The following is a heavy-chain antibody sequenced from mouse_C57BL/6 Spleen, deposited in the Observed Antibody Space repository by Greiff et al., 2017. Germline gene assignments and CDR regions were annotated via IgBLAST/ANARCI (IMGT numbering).Heavy chain of an antibody. Sequence: LEESGAELVRPGTSVKVSCKASGYAFTNYLIEWVKQRPGQGLEWIGVINPGSGGTNYNEKFKGKATLTADKSSSTAYMQLSSLTSEDSAVYFCARSGYGNYPYYFDYWGQGTTLTVSS. J-gene: IGHJ2*01. CDR1: GYAFTNYL. CDR2: INPGSGGT. D-gene: IGHD2-1*01. V-gene: IGHV1-54*01. CDR3: ARSGYGNYPYYFDY.